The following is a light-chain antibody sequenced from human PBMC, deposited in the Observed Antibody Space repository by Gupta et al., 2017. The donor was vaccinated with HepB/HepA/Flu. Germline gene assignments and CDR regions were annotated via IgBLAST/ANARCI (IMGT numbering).Light chain of an antibody. J-gene: IGKJ2*04. CDR1: QDISSW. CDR3: LQPGSSLRS. V-gene: IGKV1-12*01. CDR2: STS. Sequence: IQMTQSPSSVSASVGDRVTITCRASQDISSWLAWYQQKPGEAPRLLIYSTSTLQSGVPSRFSGSGFGREFTLTISRLQPEDSATYYCLQPGSSLRSFGQGTKLEI.